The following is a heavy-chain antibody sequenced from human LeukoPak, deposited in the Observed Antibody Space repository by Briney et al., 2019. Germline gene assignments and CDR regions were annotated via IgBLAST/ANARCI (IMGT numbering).Heavy chain of an antibody. CDR2: INPSGGAT. CDR1: GYTFTSYY. Sequence: ASVKVSCKASGYTFTSYYMHWVRQAPGQGLEWMGIINPSGGATICAQKFQGRVTMTRDTSTSTVYMKLSSLRSEDTAVYYCARGEGNVVVVAATPPPGDNYYYGMDVWGQGTTVTVSS. D-gene: IGHD2-15*01. V-gene: IGHV1-46*01. J-gene: IGHJ6*02. CDR3: ARGEGNVVVVAATPPPGDNYYYGMDV.